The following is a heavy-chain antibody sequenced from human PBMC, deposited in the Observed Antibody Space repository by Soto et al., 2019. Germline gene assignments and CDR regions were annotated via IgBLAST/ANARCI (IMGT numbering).Heavy chain of an antibody. Sequence: PSETLSLTCTVSGGSISSGGYYWSWIRQHPGKGLEWIGYIYYSGSTYYNPSLKSRVTIPVDTSKNQFSLKLSSVTAADTAVYYCARDRYDYIWGSYRPPDPDAFDIWGQGTMVTVSS. CDR3: ARDRYDYIWGSYRPPDPDAFDI. V-gene: IGHV4-31*03. D-gene: IGHD3-16*02. CDR2: IYYSGST. CDR1: GGSISSGGYY. J-gene: IGHJ3*02.